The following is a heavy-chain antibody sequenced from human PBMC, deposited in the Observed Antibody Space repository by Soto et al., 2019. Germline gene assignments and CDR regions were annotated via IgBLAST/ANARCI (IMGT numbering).Heavy chain of an antibody. J-gene: IGHJ6*02. CDR3: AREGVAPYYYYGMDV. D-gene: IGHD5-12*01. CDR1: GYTFTRSG. Sequence: QVQLVQSGAEVKKPGASVKVSCKASGYTFTRSGISWVRQAPGQGLEWMGWISTYNGDTNYAQTFQDRVTMTTDTSPSTAYMELRSLRSDDTAVYYCAREGVAPYYYYGMDVWGQGTPVSVSS. V-gene: IGHV1-18*01. CDR2: ISTYNGDT.